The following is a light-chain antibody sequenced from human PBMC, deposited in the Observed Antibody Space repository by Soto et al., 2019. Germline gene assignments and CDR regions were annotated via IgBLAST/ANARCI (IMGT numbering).Light chain of an antibody. Sequence: DLQMTQSPSTLSASVGDRVTITCRASQSISSWLAWYQQKPGKAPKLLIYDASSLESGVPSRFSGSGSGTEFTLTISSLQPDDFATYYCQQYNSYSRGTFGQGTKVEIK. CDR3: QQYNSYSRGT. CDR2: DAS. J-gene: IGKJ1*01. CDR1: QSISSW. V-gene: IGKV1-5*01.